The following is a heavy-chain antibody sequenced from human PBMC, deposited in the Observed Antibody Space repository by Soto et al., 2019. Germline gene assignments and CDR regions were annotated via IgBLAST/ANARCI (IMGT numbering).Heavy chain of an antibody. Sequence: ASVKVSCKASGFTFSNYGLNWVRQAPGQRLEWMGWVSANNGHTNYAQNLQGRVSMTTDTSTSTAYMELRGLTFDDTAVYYCARDIESVTAKHFFYYYAMDVWGQGTTVTVSS. D-gene: IGHD2-8*01. J-gene: IGHJ6*02. CDR3: ARDIESVTAKHFFYYYAMDV. V-gene: IGHV1-18*01. CDR1: GFTFSNYG. CDR2: VSANNGHT.